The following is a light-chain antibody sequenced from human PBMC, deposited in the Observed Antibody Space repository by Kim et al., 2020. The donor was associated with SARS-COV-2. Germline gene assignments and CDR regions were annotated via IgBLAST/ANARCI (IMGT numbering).Light chain of an antibody. J-gene: IGKJ2*01. CDR2: NTA. V-gene: IGKV3-20*01. CDR3: QQYGNSPYT. Sequence: LSPGERVTLSCRASQTVSSTNLGWYQQQPGQAPRLLIYNTASRATGIPDRFSGSGSGTYFTLTISRLEPEDFAVYYCQQYGNSPYTFGQGTKLEIK. CDR1: QTVSSTN.